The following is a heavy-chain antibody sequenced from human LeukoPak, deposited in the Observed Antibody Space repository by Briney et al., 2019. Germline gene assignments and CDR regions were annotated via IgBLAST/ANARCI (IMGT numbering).Heavy chain of an antibody. Sequence: GGSLRLSCAASGFTFSSYAITWVRQAPGKGLEWVSAVSSNGAKTYYADSVKGRFTISRDNYKNTLYLQMNSLRAEDTAVYYCARAPDERSYGMDVWGQGTTVTVSS. V-gene: IGHV3-23*01. CDR2: VSSNGAKT. J-gene: IGHJ6*02. D-gene: IGHD1-1*01. CDR3: ARAPDERSYGMDV. CDR1: GFTFSSYA.